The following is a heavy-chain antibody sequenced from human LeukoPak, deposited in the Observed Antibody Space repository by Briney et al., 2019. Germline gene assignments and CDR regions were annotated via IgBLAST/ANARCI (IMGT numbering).Heavy chain of an antibody. V-gene: IGHV4-59*01. CDR3: ARAAAGTFWDYCGMDV. D-gene: IGHD6-13*01. CDR1: GGSISSYY. Sequence: SETLSLTCTVSGGSISSYYWSWIRQPPGKGLEWIGCIYYSGSTNYNPSLKSRVTISVDTSKNQFSLKLSSVTAADTAVYYCARAAAGTFWDYCGMDVWGQGTTVTVSS. J-gene: IGHJ6*02. CDR2: IYYSGST.